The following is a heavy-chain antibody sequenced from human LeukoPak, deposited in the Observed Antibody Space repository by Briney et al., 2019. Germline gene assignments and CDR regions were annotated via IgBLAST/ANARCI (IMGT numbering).Heavy chain of an antibody. CDR1: GFIFSTYN. CDR2: ISSSSSYI. CDR3: ARRAATGPFDY. D-gene: IGHD6-13*01. Sequence: GGSLRLSCAASGFIFSTYNIDWVRQAPGKGLEWVSSISSSSSYIYYADSVKGRFTISRDNAKNSLYLQMNSLRAEDTAVYYCARRAATGPFDYWGQGTLVTVSS. V-gene: IGHV3-21*01. J-gene: IGHJ4*02.